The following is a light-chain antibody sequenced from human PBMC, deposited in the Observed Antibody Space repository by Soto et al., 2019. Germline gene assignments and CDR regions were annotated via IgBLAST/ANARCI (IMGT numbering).Light chain of an antibody. CDR3: QKYNSAPLT. J-gene: IGKJ4*01. V-gene: IGKV1-27*01. CDR2: AAS. Sequence: DIQMTKHPSSLSASVGDRVTITCRASQGISNYLAWYQQKPGKVPKLLIYAASTLQSGFPSRFSGSGSGTDFTLTISSLQPEDVATYYCQKYNSAPLTFGGGTKVDIK. CDR1: QGISNY.